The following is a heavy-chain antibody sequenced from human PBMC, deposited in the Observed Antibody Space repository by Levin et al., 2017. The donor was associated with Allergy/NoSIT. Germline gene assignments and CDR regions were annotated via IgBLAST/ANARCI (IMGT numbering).Heavy chain of an antibody. CDR2: ISYDGSNK. J-gene: IGHJ4*02. V-gene: IGHV3-30-3*01. CDR1: GFTFSSYA. CDR3: ARKKGDFDY. D-gene: IGHD3-16*01. Sequence: GESLKISCAASGFTFSSYAMHWVRQAPGKGLEWVAVISYDGSNKYYADSVKGRFTISRDNSKNTLYLQMNSLRAEDTAVYYCARKKGDFDYWGQGTLVTVSS.